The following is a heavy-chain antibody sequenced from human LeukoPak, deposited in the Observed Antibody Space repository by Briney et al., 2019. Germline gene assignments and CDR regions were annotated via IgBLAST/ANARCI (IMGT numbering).Heavy chain of an antibody. CDR2: IYSGGST. V-gene: IGHV3-53*01. CDR1: GFTVSSNY. J-gene: IGHJ6*02. Sequence: GGSLRLSCAASGFTVSSNYMSWVRQAPGKGLEWVSVIYSGGSTYYADSVKGRFTISRDNSKNTLYLQMNSLRAEDTAVYYCASTLVRVSSRPYYYYGMDVWGQGTTVTVSS. CDR3: ASTLVRVSSRPYYYYGMDV. D-gene: IGHD3-10*01.